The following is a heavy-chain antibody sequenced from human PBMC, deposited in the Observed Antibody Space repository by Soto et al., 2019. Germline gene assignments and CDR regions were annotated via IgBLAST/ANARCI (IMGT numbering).Heavy chain of an antibody. Sequence: QVPLVQSGPERKKPGASVKVSCKGFGYSCLKYGINWVRQAPGQGLEWVGWISPYSGYTHSAQKFHGRLTLTTDTAASTAYMELRILRSADTALYYGAREAIVLITNDQPARFDSWGQGTLVTVSS. D-gene: IGHD2-8*01. V-gene: IGHV1-18*01. CDR1: GYSCLKYG. J-gene: IGHJ4*02. CDR2: ISPYSGYT. CDR3: AREAIVLITNDQPARFDS.